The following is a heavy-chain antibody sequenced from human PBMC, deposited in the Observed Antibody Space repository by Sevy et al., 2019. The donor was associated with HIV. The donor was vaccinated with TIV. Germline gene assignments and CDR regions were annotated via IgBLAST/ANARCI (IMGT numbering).Heavy chain of an antibody. Sequence: GGSLRLSCAASGFTFSSYWMNWVRQAPGKGLEWVAYIKQDGSEKYYVDSVKGRFTISRDNAKTSLYLQMNSLRAEDTAAYYCAGVRRYYEVAYWGQGTLVTVSS. V-gene: IGHV3-7*04. J-gene: IGHJ4*02. CDR2: IKQDGSEK. D-gene: IGHD3-3*01. CDR1: GFTFSSYW. CDR3: AGVRRYYEVAY.